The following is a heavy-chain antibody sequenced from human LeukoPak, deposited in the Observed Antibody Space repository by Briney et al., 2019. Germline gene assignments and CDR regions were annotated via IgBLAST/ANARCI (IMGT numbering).Heavy chain of an antibody. J-gene: IGHJ4*02. V-gene: IGHV3-30*19. D-gene: IGHD2-15*01. Sequence: GGSLRLSCAASGFTFSSYGMHWVRQAPGKGLEWVAVISYDGSNKYYADSVKGRFTISRDNSKNTLYLQMNSLRAEDTAVYYCARLLPGIDYWGQGTLVTVSS. CDR1: GFTFSSYG. CDR2: ISYDGSNK. CDR3: ARLLPGIDY.